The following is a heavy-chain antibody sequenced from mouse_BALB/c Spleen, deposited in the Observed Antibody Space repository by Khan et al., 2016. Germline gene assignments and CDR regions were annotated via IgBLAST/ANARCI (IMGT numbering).Heavy chain of an antibody. CDR3: ARKGAYYGSSSPFAY. V-gene: IGHV5-12-1*01. J-gene: IGHJ3*01. CDR1: GFAFSSYD. CDR2: ISSGGGNT. D-gene: IGHD1-1*01. Sequence: EVELVESGGGLVKPGGSLKLSCAASGFAFSSYDMSWVRQTPEKRLEWVAYISSGGGNTYYPDTVKGRFTISRDNAKNTLYLQVSSLKSEDTAMYYCARKGAYYGSSSPFAYWGQGTLVTVSA.